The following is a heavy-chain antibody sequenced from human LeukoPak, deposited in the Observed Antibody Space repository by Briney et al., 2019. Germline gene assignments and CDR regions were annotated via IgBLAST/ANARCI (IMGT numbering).Heavy chain of an antibody. CDR3: AKELEGYSSGWYEY. CDR2: ISSSSSTI. V-gene: IGHV3-48*04. D-gene: IGHD6-19*01. CDR1: GFTFSSYS. Sequence: GGSLRLSCAASGFTFSSYSMNWVRQAPGKGLEWVSYISSSSSTIYYADSVKGRFTISRDNAKNTLYLQMNSLRAEDTAVYYCAKELEGYSSGWYEYWGQGTLVTVSS. J-gene: IGHJ4*02.